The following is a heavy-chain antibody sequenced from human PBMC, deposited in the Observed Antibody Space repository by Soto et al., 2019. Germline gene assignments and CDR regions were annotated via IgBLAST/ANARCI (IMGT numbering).Heavy chain of an antibody. CDR3: ASYCSSTSCYAGGWFDP. CDR1: GYTFTSYG. J-gene: IGHJ5*02. CDR2: IIPYNGNT. Sequence: ASVKVSCKASGYTFTSYGISWVRQAPGQGLEWMGWIIPYNGNTNYAQKLQGRVTITADESTSTAYMELSSLRSEDTAVYYCASYCSSTSCYAGGWFDPWGQGTLVTVSS. V-gene: IGHV1-18*01. D-gene: IGHD2-2*01.